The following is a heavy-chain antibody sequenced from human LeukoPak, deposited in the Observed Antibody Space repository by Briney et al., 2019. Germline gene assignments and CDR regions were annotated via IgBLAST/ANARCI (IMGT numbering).Heavy chain of an antibody. Sequence: PSETLSLTCTFSGGSISSSSWWNWVRQPPGKGLEWIGEIYHSGSATYSPSLRSRVTMSVDKSKNQFSLNPTSVTAADTAVYYCARRPPSMVVDYWSPGTLVTVSS. D-gene: IGHD2-2*01. CDR3: ARRPPSMVVDY. V-gene: IGHV4-4*02. CDR1: GGSISSSSW. CDR2: IYHSGSA. J-gene: IGHJ4*02.